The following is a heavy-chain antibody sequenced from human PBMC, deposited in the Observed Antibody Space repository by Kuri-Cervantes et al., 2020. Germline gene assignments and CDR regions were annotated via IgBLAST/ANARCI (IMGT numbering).Heavy chain of an antibody. CDR3: ARPENGKDDAFDI. V-gene: IGHV1-46*01. J-gene: IGHJ3*02. CDR1: GYTFTSYY. Sequence: ASVKVSCKASGYTFTSYYMHWVRQAPGQGLEWMGIINPSGGSTSYAQKFQGRVTMTTDTSTSTAYMELRSLRSDDTAVYYCARPENGKDDAFDIWGQGTMVTVSS. CDR2: INPSGGST.